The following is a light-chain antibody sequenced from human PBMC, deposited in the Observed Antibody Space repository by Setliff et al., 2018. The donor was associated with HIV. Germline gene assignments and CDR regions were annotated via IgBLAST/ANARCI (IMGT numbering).Light chain of an antibody. CDR1: QNMDRW. CDR2: AAS. Sequence: DIQMTQSPSFVSASVGDRVTITCRPSQNMDRWLAWYQQKAGKAPNLLVYAASKLRSGVPSRFSGSDSGTDFTLTISSLQPEDSATYYCQQPASCPITFGQGTRL. CDR3: QQPASCPIT. V-gene: IGKV1-12*01. J-gene: IGKJ5*01.